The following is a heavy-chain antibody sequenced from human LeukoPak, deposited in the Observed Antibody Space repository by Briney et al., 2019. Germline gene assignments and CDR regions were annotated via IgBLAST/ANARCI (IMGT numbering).Heavy chain of an antibody. CDR1: GGTFSSYA. D-gene: IGHD3-16*01. J-gene: IGHJ5*02. CDR2: IIPIFGTA. Sequence: ASVKVSCKASGGTFSSYAISWVRQAPGQGLEWMGGIIPIFGTANYAQKFQGRVTITADESTSTAYMELSSLRSEDTAVYYCARRSQENGMITANNWFDPWGQGTLVTVSS. V-gene: IGHV1-69*13. CDR3: ARRSQENGMITANNWFDP.